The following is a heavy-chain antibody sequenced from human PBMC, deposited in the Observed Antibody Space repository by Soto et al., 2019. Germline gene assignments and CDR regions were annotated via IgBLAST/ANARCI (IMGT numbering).Heavy chain of an antibody. CDR1: GGSFSGYY. Sequence: SETLSLTCAVYGGSFSGYYWSWIRQPPGKGLEWIGEINHSGSTNCNPSLKSRVTISVDTSKNQFSLKLSSVTAADTAVYYCARKSYGSGSYYRFTWRFDPWGQGTLVTVSS. CDR3: ARKSYGSGSYYRFTWRFDP. D-gene: IGHD3-10*01. J-gene: IGHJ5*02. CDR2: INHSGST. V-gene: IGHV4-34*01.